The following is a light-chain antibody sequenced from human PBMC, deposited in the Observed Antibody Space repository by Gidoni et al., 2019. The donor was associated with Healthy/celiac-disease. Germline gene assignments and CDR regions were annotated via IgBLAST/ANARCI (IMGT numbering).Light chain of an antibody. J-gene: IGKJ3*01. CDR2: AAS. V-gene: IGKV1-39*01. CDR1: QSISSY. Sequence: DIQMTPSPSSLPASVGDRVTITCRASQSISSYLNWYQQKPGKAPKLLIYAASSLQSGVPSRFSGSGSGTDFTLTISSLQPEDFATYYCQQSYSTPGTFXPXTKVDIK. CDR3: QQSYSTPGT.